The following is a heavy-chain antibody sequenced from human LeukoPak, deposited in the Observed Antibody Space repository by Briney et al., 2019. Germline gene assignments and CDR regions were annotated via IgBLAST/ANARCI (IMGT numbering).Heavy chain of an antibody. CDR1: GFTVSSNY. V-gene: IGHV3-66*01. D-gene: IGHD6-13*01. Sequence: GGSLRLSCAASGFTVSSNYMSRVRQAPGKGLEWGSVIYSGGSTYYSDSVKCRFTISRENSKNTLYLQMNSLRAEDTAVYYCARDSFSSSWYPFDYWGQGTLVTVSS. J-gene: IGHJ4*02. CDR3: ARDSFSSSWYPFDY. CDR2: IYSGGST.